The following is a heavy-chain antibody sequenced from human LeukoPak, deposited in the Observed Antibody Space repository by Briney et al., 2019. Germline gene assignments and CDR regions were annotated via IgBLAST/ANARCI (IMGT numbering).Heavy chain of an antibody. D-gene: IGHD1-1*01. Sequence: SETLSLTCTVSGGSISSSSYYWGWIRQPPGKGLEWIGSIYYSGSTYYNPSLKSRVTISVDTSKSQFSLKLSSVTAADTAVYYCASGSDYYYYYMDVWGKGTTVTVSS. CDR2: IYYSGST. J-gene: IGHJ6*03. V-gene: IGHV4-39*07. CDR3: ASGSDYYYYYMDV. CDR1: GGSISSSSYY.